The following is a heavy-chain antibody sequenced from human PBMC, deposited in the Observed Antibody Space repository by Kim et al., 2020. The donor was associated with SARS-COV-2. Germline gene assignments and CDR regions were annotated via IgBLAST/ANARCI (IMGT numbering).Heavy chain of an antibody. J-gene: IGHJ4*02. D-gene: IGHD3-10*01. Sequence: ASVKVSCKASGYTFTSYYMHWVRQAAGQGLERMGIIKPSGGSTRYAQKFQGRVTMTRDTSTSTVYMELSSLRSEDTAVYYCARDIGKSDYYGSDYCGQGSLVTVSS. CDR3: ARDIGKSDYYGSDY. CDR2: IKPSGGST. V-gene: IGHV1-46*01. CDR1: GYTFTSYY.